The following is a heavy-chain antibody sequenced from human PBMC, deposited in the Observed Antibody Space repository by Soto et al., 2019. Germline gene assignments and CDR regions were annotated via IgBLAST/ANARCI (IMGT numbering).Heavy chain of an antibody. V-gene: IGHV3-23*01. J-gene: IGHJ5*02. CDR2: ISGSGGST. CDR3: AKGGPLMTIEKWFGP. CDR1: GFTFRSYA. D-gene: IGHD3-9*01. Sequence: EVQLLESGGGLVQPGGSLRLSCAASGFTFRSYAMSWVRQAPGQGLEWVAAISGSGGSTYYADSVKGRFTISRDNSKNTLYLQMNSLRAEDTAVYYWAKGGPLMTIEKWFGPWGPGTLVTVSS.